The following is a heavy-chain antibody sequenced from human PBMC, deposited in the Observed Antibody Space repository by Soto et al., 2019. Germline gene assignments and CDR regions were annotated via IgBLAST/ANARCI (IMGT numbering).Heavy chain of an antibody. V-gene: IGHV3-23*01. Sequence: EVQLLESGGGLVQPGGSLRLSCAASGFTFSSYAMSWVRQAPGKGPEWVSAISGSGGSTYYADSVKGRFTISRDNSKNTLYLQMNSLRAEDTAVYYCATTQGVRGVHRVDYWGQGTLVTVSS. CDR3: ATTQGVRGVHRVDY. D-gene: IGHD3-10*01. CDR1: GFTFSSYA. CDR2: ISGSGGST. J-gene: IGHJ4*02.